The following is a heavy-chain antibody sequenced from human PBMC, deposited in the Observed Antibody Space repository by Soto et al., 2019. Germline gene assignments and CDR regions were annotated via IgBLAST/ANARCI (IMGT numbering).Heavy chain of an antibody. J-gene: IGHJ6*02. Sequence: GESLKISCNCSGYTFTNYWIGWVRQMPGKGLEWMGIIYPGDSDTKYNPSFQGQVTISADKSITTTYLRWTSLKASDTAIYYCAASIFYYGMDVWGQGTTVTVSS. CDR3: AASIFYYGMDV. CDR1: GYTFTNYW. V-gene: IGHV5-51*01. CDR2: IYPGDSDT.